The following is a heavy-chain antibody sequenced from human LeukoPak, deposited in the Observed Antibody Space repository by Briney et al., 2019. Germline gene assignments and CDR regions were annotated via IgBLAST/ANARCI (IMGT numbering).Heavy chain of an antibody. CDR2: IYTSGNN. CDR1: GVSISSYS. V-gene: IGHV4-4*07. J-gene: IGHJ3*02. Sequence: SETLSLTCTVSGVSISSYSWNWLRQPAGKGLEWIGRIYTSGNNNYNTSLKSRLTMSVDTSKKQFSLKLTSVIAADTAVYYCARGLSTVRNAFDIWGQGTMVTVSS. CDR3: ARGLSTVRNAFDI. D-gene: IGHD4-17*01.